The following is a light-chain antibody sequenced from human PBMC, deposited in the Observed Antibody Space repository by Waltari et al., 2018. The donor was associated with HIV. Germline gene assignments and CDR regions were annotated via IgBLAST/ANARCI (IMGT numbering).Light chain of an antibody. CDR3: CSYAGSYTWV. CDR2: DVN. CDR1: SSAVGGSQY. V-gene: IGLV2-11*01. Sequence: QSALTQSRSVSGSPGQSVTISSTGTSSAVGGSQYVSWYQQHPGKVPKLMIYDVNKRPSGVPDRFSGSKSANTASLTISGLQAEDEADYYCCSYAGSYTWVFGGGTKLTVL. J-gene: IGLJ3*02.